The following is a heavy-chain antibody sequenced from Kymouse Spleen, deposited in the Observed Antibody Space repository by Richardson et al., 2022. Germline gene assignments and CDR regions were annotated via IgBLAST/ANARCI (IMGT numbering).Heavy chain of an antibody. CDR1: GFTFDDYG. V-gene: IGHV3-20*d01. CDR3: ARVVITMVRGVPYYYGMDV. Sequence: EVQLVESGGGVVRPGGSLRLSCAASGFTFDDYGMSWVRQAPGKGLEWVSGINWNGGSTGYADSVKGRFTISRDNAKNSLYLQMNSLRAEDTALYYCARVVITMVRGVPYYYGMDVWGQGTTVTVSS. J-gene: IGHJ6*02. CDR2: INWNGGST. D-gene: IGHD3-10*01.